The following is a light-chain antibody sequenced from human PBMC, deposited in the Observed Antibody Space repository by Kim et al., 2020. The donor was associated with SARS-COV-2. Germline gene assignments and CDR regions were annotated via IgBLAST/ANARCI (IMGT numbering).Light chain of an antibody. J-gene: IGKJ1*01. CDR3: LQHHAYPRT. CDR1: QGIRSD. CDR2: GAS. V-gene: IGKV1-17*01. Sequence: SASLGDRVTITCRASQGIRSDLGWYQQKPGRAPTRLIYGASTLESGVPSRFSGSGSGTEFTLTISSLQPEDFATYYCLQHHAYPRTFGQGTKVDIK.